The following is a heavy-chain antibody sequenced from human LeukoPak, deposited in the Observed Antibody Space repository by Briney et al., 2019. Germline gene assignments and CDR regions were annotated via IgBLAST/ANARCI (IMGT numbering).Heavy chain of an antibody. CDR1: GYTFTSYG. CDR2: INPNTGDP. D-gene: IGHD3-16*02. CDR3: ARAYHPLGGLSFPDQ. V-gene: IGHV7-4-1*02. J-gene: IGHJ5*02. Sequence: GASVKVSCKASGYTFTSYGISWVRQAPGQGLEWMGWINPNTGDPTYAQGFTGRFVFSLDTSVSTAYLQISSLEAEDTAVYFCARAYHPLGGLSFPDQWGQGTLVTVSS.